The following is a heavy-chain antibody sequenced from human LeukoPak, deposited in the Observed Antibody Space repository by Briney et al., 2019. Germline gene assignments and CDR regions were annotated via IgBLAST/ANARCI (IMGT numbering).Heavy chain of an antibody. D-gene: IGHD6-13*01. CDR3: STSSSWYNWFDP. CDR1: EGTFSSCA. V-gene: IGHV1-69*13. CDR2: IIPIFGTA. Sequence: ASVKVSCKASEGTFSSCAISWVRQAPGQGLEWMGGIIPIFGTANYAQKFQGRVTITADESTSTAYMELSSLRSEDTAVYHCSTSSSWYNWFDPWGQGTLVTVSS. J-gene: IGHJ5*02.